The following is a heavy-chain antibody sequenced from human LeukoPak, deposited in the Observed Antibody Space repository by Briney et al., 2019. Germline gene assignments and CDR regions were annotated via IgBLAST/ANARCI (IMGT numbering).Heavy chain of an antibody. D-gene: IGHD2/OR15-2a*01. Sequence: SETLSLTCTVSGGSMSPYHWGWIRQPPGKGLEWTGYIYYSGSTNYNPSLKSRVTISVDTSKNQFSLKLSSVTAADTAVYYCARGIYFGNWFDPWGQGTLVTVSS. CDR2: IYYSGST. CDR3: ARGIYFGNWFDP. V-gene: IGHV4-59*01. CDR1: GGSMSPYH. J-gene: IGHJ5*02.